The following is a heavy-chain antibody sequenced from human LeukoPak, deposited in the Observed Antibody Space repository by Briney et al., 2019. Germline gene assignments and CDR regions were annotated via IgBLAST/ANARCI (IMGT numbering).Heavy chain of an antibody. CDR3: AKDSSGWSNWFDP. D-gene: IGHD6-19*01. V-gene: IGHV3-23*01. J-gene: IGHJ5*02. CDR1: GFTFSSYA. CDR2: ISGSDGST. Sequence: SGGSLRLSCAASGFTFSSYAMSWVRQAPGKGLEWVSAISGSDGSTYYADSVKGRFTISRDNSKNTLYLQMNSLRAEDTAVYYCAKDSSGWSNWFDPWGQGTLVTVSS.